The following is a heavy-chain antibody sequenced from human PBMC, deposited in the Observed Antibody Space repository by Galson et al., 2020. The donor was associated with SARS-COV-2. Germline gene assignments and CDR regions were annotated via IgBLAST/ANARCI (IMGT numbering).Heavy chain of an antibody. Sequence: SETLSLTCTVSGGSISGHSWSWVRQSPGKGLEWIGYRYYRGSTDYNPSLESRVTISLDASKNQFSLRLTSVTAADTAVYFCAGGRRLFQEGSRLEYRGPGTLVNVSS. CDR3: AGGRRLFQEGSRLEY. V-gene: IGHV4-59*11. CDR1: GGSISGHS. D-gene: IGHD3-10*01. CDR2: RYYRGST. J-gene: IGHJ4*02.